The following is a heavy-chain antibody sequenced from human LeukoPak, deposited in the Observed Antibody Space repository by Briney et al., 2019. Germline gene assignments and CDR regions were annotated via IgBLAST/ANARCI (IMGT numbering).Heavy chain of an antibody. Sequence: PGGSLRLSCSASGFTFSSYAMHWVRQAPGKGLEYVSAISSNGGSTYYAGSVKGRFTISRDNSKNTLYLQMSSLRAEDTAVYYCVKGGAYCSGGSCYGNFDYWGQGTLVTVSS. D-gene: IGHD2-15*01. V-gene: IGHV3-64D*06. CDR3: VKGGAYCSGGSCYGNFDY. J-gene: IGHJ4*02. CDR1: GFTFSSYA. CDR2: ISSNGGST.